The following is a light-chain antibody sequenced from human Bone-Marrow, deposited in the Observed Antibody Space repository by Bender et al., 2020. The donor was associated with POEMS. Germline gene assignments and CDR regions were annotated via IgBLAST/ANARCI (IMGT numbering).Light chain of an antibody. CDR2: EGS. CDR3: CSYAGSSTYV. CDR1: SSDVGNYNL. Sequence: QSALTQPASVSGSPGQSITISCTGTSSDVGNYNLVSWYQQYPGKAPKLIIYEGSKRPPGVSNRFSGSKSGNTASLTISGLQAEDEADYFCCSYAGSSTYVFGLGTKVTVL. V-gene: IGLV2-23*01. J-gene: IGLJ1*01.